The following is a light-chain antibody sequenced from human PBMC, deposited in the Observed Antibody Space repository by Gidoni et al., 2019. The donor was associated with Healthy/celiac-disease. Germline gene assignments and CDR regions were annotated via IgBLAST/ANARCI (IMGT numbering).Light chain of an antibody. J-gene: IGKJ4*01. CDR3: QQYNNLPPLT. CDR2: GAS. Sequence: DIQMTQSPSSLSASVGDRVTLTCQASQAINNHLNWYQQKPGKAPKLLIYGASNMETGIPSRFSGSGSGTDFTFTISSLQPEDIAAYYCQQYNNLPPLTFGGGTKVEIK. V-gene: IGKV1-33*01. CDR1: QAINNH.